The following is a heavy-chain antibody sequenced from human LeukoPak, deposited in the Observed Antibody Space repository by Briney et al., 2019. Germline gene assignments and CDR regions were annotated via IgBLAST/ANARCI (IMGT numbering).Heavy chain of an antibody. Sequence: GGSLRLSCAASGFTFSSYAMSWVRQAPGKGLEWVSSISGSGDTTYDADSVKGRFTISRDNSKNTVYLQMNSLRAGDTATYYCARHYDILTDTEPGFDLWGRGTLVTVSS. D-gene: IGHD3-9*01. CDR1: GFTFSSYA. CDR3: ARHYDILTDTEPGFDL. J-gene: IGHJ2*01. CDR2: ISGSGDTT. V-gene: IGHV3-23*01.